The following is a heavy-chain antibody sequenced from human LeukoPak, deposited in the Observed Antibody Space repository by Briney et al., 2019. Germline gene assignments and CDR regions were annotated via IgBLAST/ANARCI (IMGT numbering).Heavy chain of an antibody. CDR1: GGSISSSSYY. J-gene: IGHJ4*02. V-gene: IGHV4-39*01. CDR3: ARTRLKGWLQFGNFDY. Sequence: SETLSLTCTVSGGSISSSSYYWGWIRQPPGKGLEWIGSIYYSGSTYYNPSLKSRVTISVDTSKNQFSLKLSSVTAADTAVYYCARTRLKGWLQFGNFDYWGQGTLVTVSS. CDR2: IYYSGST. D-gene: IGHD5-24*01.